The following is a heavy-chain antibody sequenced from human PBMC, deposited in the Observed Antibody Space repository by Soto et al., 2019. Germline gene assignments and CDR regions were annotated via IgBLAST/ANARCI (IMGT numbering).Heavy chain of an antibody. CDR1: GGTISRYY. CDR2: MYNTGST. J-gene: IGHJ6*04. CDR3: ARVLWGYCGTDCYPLDV. V-gene: IGHV4-59*01. D-gene: IGHD2-21*02. Sequence: QVQLQESGPGLVKPSETLSRTCTVSGGTISRYYWSWIRQPPGKGLEWIGYMYNTGSTVYNPSFITRVTIAVGTPKKQLALELTSEFAADTTVYYCARVLWGYCGTDCYPLDVCVEGATVTVSS.